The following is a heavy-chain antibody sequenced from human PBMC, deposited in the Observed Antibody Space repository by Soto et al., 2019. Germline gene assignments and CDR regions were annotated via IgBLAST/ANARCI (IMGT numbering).Heavy chain of an antibody. V-gene: IGHV1-46*03. CDR1: GYTFTSYY. J-gene: IGHJ6*03. CDR2: INPSGGST. CDR3: ARAYYDSLTGYPTPDMDV. D-gene: IGHD3-9*01. Sequence: ASVKVSCKASGYTFTSYYMHWVRQAPGQGLEWMGIINPSGGSTSYAQKFQGRVTMTRDTSTSTVYMELSSLRSEDTAVYYCARAYYDSLTGYPTPDMDVWGKGTTVTVSS.